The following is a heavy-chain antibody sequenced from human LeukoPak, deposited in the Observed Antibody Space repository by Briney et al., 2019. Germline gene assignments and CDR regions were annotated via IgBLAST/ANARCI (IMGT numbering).Heavy chain of an antibody. V-gene: IGHV3-21*01. D-gene: IGHD1-26*01. J-gene: IGHJ4*02. Sequence: GGSLRLSCAASGFTFSSYSMNWVRQAPGKGLEWVSSIRTSSGYIYYADSVKGRFTISRDNAKNSLYLQMNSLRAEDTAVYYCARDKIVGATHFDYWGQGTLVTVSS. CDR3: ARDKIVGATHFDY. CDR2: IRTSSGYI. CDR1: GFTFSSYS.